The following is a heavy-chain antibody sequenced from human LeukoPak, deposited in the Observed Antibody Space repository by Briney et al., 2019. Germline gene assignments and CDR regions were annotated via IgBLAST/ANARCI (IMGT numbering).Heavy chain of an antibody. Sequence: SGGSLRLSCAASGFTFSSYEMNWVRQAPGKGLEWVSYISSSGNTIYYADSVKGRFTISRDNAKNSLYLQIKSLRAEDTAVYYCARLTTMTTTGGPFDYWGQGTLDTVSS. D-gene: IGHD4-17*01. CDR3: ARLTTMTTTGGPFDY. V-gene: IGHV3-48*03. J-gene: IGHJ4*02. CDR2: ISSSGNTI. CDR1: GFTFSSYE.